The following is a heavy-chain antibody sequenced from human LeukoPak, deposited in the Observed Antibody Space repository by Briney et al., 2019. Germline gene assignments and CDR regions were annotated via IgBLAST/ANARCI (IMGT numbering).Heavy chain of an antibody. V-gene: IGHV1-69*10. D-gene: IGHD3-22*01. CDR3: ARPSTTYYSDSSGYYLFDY. Sequence: SVTVSCKASGCTFRSHAISWVRQAPGQGLEWMGVIIPILGIANYAQKFQGRVTITADKSTSTAYMELSSLRSEDTAVYNCARPSTTYYSDSSGYYLFDYGGQGTLVTVPS. CDR1: GCTFRSHA. CDR2: IIPILGIA. J-gene: IGHJ4*02.